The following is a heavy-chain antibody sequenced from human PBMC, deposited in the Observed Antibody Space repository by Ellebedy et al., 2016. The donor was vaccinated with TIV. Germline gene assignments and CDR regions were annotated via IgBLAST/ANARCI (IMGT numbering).Heavy chain of an antibody. Sequence: GGSLRLSCAASGLTVSSNYMSWVRQAPGKGLEWVSVVFIDNSTYYADSVKGRFTISRDNSKNTLYLQMNSLRAEDTAVYYCARETFNDVDLQELGIFDMWGQGTMVTVSS. CDR2: VFIDNST. V-gene: IGHV3-66*01. D-gene: IGHD1-1*01. CDR3: ARETFNDVDLQELGIFDM. CDR1: GLTVSSNY. J-gene: IGHJ3*02.